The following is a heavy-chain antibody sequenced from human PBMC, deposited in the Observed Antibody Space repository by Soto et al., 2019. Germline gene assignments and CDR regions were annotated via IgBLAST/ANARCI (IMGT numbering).Heavy chain of an antibody. CDR2: LNPNSGNT. V-gene: IGHV1-8*01. CDR3: ARDHRYNWNDEGWFDP. J-gene: IGHJ5*02. Sequence: QVQLVQSGAEVKKPGASVKVSCKASGYIFSTYDINWVRQAPGQGLEWMGWLNPNSGNTGYAQKFQGRVTMTRNTSIHTAYMELSSLGSEDTAVYYCARDHRYNWNDEGWFDPWGQGTLVTVSS. D-gene: IGHD1-20*01. CDR1: GYIFSTYD.